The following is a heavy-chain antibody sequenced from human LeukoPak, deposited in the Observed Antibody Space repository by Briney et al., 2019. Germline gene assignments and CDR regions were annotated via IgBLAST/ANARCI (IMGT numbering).Heavy chain of an antibody. CDR2: IYYSGST. J-gene: IGHJ5*02. CDR3: ARRPHTLGLNWFDP. CDR1: GGSISSYY. D-gene: IGHD2-2*02. V-gene: IGHV4-59*08. Sequence: SETLSLTCTVSGGSISSYYWSWIRQPPGKGLEWIGYIYYSGSTNYNPSLKSRVTISVDTSKNQFSLKLSSVTAADTAVYYCARRPHTLGLNWFDPWGQGTLVTVSS.